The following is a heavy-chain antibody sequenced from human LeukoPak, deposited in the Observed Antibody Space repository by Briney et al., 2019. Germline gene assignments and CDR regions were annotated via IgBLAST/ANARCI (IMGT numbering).Heavy chain of an antibody. D-gene: IGHD3-22*01. CDR2: VNWNGDST. CDR3: ARGLGSGYHFPFDY. Sequence: GGSLRLSCAASGFTFDDYGISWVRQAPGKGLEWVSGVNWNGDSTNYADSVKGRFTISRDNAKNSLYLQMNSLRAEDTALYYCARGLGSGYHFPFDYWGQGTLVTVSS. V-gene: IGHV3-20*04. J-gene: IGHJ4*02. CDR1: GFTFDDYG.